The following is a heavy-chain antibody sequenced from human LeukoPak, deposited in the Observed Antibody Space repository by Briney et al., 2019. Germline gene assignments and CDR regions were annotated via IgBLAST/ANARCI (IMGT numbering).Heavy chain of an antibody. V-gene: IGHV3-23*01. D-gene: IGHD3-22*01. CDR3: APHYYDSSGYSYFDY. J-gene: IGHJ4*02. CDR1: GFTFSSYA. Sequence: GASLRLSCAASGFTFSSYAMSWVRQAPGKGLEWVSAISGSGGSTYYADSVKGRFTISRDNSKNTLYLQMNSLRAEDTAVYYCAPHYYDSSGYSYFDYWAREPWSPSPQ. CDR2: ISGSGGST.